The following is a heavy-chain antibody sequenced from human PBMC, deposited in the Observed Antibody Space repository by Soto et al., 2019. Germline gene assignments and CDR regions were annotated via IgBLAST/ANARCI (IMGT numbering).Heavy chain of an antibody. CDR2: IFSNDEK. J-gene: IGHJ2*01. Sequence: QVTLKESGPVLVKPTETLTLTCTVSGFSLSTARMGVSWIRQPPGKALEWLAHIFSNDEKSYSTSLKSRLTIYNYTSKSHVVITMTNMDPVDTATYYCARIRHYYDSSGYYEMIWYFDLWGRGTLVTVSS. CDR3: ARIRHYYDSSGYYEMIWYFDL. D-gene: IGHD3-22*01. V-gene: IGHV2-26*01. CDR1: GFSLSTARMG.